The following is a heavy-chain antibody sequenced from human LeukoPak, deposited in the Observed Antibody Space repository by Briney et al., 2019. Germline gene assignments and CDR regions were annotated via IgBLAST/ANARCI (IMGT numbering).Heavy chain of an antibody. D-gene: IGHD3-10*01. CDR3: ARGGVTSPDYYYYYMDV. J-gene: IGHJ6*03. CDR2: VYYSGST. Sequence: SETLSLTCTVSGGSISSGGYYWSWLRQHPGKGLEWIGFVYYSGSTNYNPSLKSRVTISVDTSKNQFSLKLSSVTAADTAVFYCARGGVTSPDYYYYYMDVWGKGTTVTVSS. V-gene: IGHV4-31*03. CDR1: GGSISSGGYY.